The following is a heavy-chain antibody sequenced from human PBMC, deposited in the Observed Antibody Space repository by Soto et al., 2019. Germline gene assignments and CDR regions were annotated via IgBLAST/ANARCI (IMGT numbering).Heavy chain of an antibody. D-gene: IGHD2-2*01. CDR1: GGSISSGGYS. CDR3: ARDGSRGYCSSTSCYGGWFDP. CDR2: IYHSGST. V-gene: IGHV4-30-2*01. J-gene: IGHJ5*02. Sequence: QLQLQESGSGLVKPSQTLSLTCAVSGGSISSGGYSWSWIRQPPGQGLEWVGNIYHSGSTYFIPSLKSRVTISVDRSKNQFSLKLSSVTAADTAVYYCARDGSRGYCSSTSCYGGWFDPWGQGTLVTVSS.